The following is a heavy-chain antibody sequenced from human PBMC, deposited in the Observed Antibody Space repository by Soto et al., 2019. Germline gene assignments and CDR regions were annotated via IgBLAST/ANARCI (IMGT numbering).Heavy chain of an antibody. Sequence: GESLKISCKCSGYSFTNYWIGWVRQMPGKGLEWMGIVYPGDSDARYSPSFQGQVTISADKSISTAYLQWSSLKASDTAMYYCARHISGYSYGYYYGMDVWGQGTTVTVSS. D-gene: IGHD5-18*01. V-gene: IGHV5-51*01. CDR2: VYPGDSDA. J-gene: IGHJ6*02. CDR3: ARHISGYSYGYYYGMDV. CDR1: GYSFTNYW.